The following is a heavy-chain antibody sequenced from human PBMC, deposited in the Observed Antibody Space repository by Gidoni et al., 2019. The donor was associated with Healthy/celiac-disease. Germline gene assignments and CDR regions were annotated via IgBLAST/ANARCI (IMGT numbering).Heavy chain of an antibody. CDR3: ARSSGKWFDP. D-gene: IGHD1-26*01. CDR2: IYYSGST. CDR1: GGSISSYY. V-gene: IGHV4-59*01. J-gene: IGHJ5*02. Sequence: HVQLQESGPGLVKPSETLSLTCTVSGGSISSYYWSWIRQPPGKGLEWIGYIYYSGSTNYNPSLKSRVIISVDTSKNQFSLKLSSVTAADTAVYYCARSSGKWFDPWGQGTLVTVSS.